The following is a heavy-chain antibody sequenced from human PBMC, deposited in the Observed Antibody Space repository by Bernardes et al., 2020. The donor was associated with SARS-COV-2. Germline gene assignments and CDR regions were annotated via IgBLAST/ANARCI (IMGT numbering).Heavy chain of an antibody. CDR1: GFTFSSYG. CDR2: IWYDGSNK. V-gene: IGHV3-33*01. J-gene: IGHJ4*02. Sequence: GGSLRLSCAASGFTFSSYGMHWVRQAPGKGLEWVAAIWYDGSNKYYADSVKGRFTISRDNSKNTLYLQMNSLRAEDTAVYYCGRDSLKPYDSSGYYYDGIDFWGQGTVVAVPA. D-gene: IGHD3-22*01. CDR3: GRDSLKPYDSSGYYYDGIDF.